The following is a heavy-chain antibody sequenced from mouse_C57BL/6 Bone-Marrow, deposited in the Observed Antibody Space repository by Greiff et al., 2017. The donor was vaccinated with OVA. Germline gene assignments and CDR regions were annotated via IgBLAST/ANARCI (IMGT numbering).Heavy chain of an antibody. J-gene: IGHJ4*01. D-gene: IGHD2-4*01. CDR2: INYDGSST. V-gene: IGHV5-16*01. CDR1: GFTFSDYY. Sequence: EVHLVESEGGLVQPGSSMKLSCTASGFTFSDYYMAWVRQVPEKGLEWVANINYDGSSTYYLDSLKSRFIISRDNAKNILYLQMSSLKSEATATYYCAREGGNLYYDYDGAMDYWGQGTSVTVSS. CDR3: AREGGNLYYDYDGAMDY.